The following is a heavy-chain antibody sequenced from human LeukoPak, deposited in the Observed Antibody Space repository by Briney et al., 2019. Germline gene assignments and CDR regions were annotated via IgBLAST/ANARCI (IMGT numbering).Heavy chain of an antibody. V-gene: IGHV3-11*04. CDR2: ISSSGSTT. Sequence: GGSLRLSCSASGFTFSDYYMSWTRQAPGKGLEWVSIISSSGSTTFYADSVKGRFTISRDNAQNSLYLQMNSLRVDDTTIYYCARAGGPPHYYYYYMDVWGNGTTVTVSS. CDR1: GFTFSDYY. D-gene: IGHD2-15*01. CDR3: ARAGGPPHYYYYYMDV. J-gene: IGHJ6*03.